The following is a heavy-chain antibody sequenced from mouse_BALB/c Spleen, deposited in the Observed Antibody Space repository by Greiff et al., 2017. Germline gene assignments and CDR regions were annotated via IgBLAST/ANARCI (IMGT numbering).Heavy chain of an antibody. V-gene: IGHV6-6*02. Sequence: EVKVEESGGGLVQPGGSMKLSCVASGFTFSSYWMSWVRQSPEKGLEWVAEIRLKSDNYATHYAESVKGKFTISRDDSKSRLYLQMNSLRAEDTGIYYCTRSFITTADFDYWGQGTTLTVSS. CDR2: IRLKSDNYAT. J-gene: IGHJ2*01. D-gene: IGHD1-2*01. CDR3: TRSFITTADFDY. CDR1: GFTFSSYW.